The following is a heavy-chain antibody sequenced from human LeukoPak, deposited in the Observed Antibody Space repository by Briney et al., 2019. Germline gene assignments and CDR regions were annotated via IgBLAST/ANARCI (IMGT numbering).Heavy chain of an antibody. CDR1: GGTFSSYA. V-gene: IGHV1-18*01. Sequence: ASVKVSCKASGGTFSSYAISWVRQAPGQGLEWMGWISAYNGNTNYAQKLQGRVTMTTDTSTSTAYMELRSLRSDDTAVYYCARQSESSAIYGQFDPWGQGTLVTVSS. CDR2: ISAYNGNT. J-gene: IGHJ5*02. D-gene: IGHD4-17*01. CDR3: ARQSESSAIYGQFDP.